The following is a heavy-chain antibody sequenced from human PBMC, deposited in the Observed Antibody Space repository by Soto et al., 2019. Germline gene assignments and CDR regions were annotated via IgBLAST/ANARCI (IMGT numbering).Heavy chain of an antibody. V-gene: IGHV3-23*01. Sequence: PGGSVRLSCAASGVSFSSYAMSWVRQAPGKGLEWVSAISGSGGSTYYADSVKGRFTISRDNSKNTLYLQMNSLRAEDTAVYYCAKVDDYIWGRTSGFDYWGQGTLVTVAS. D-gene: IGHD3-16*01. CDR3: AKVDDYIWGRTSGFDY. CDR1: GVSFSSYA. J-gene: IGHJ4*02. CDR2: ISGSGGST.